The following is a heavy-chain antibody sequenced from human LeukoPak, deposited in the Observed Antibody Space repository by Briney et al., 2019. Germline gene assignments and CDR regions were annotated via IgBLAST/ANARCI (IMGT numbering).Heavy chain of an antibody. CDR1: GGSISSYY. CDR2: ISYSGGT. J-gene: IGHJ6*03. CDR3: ARRPVTTFSDYMDV. D-gene: IGHD4-17*01. Sequence: PSETLSLTCTVSGGSISSYYWSWIRHPPGKGLEWIGYISYSGGTKYNPSLKRRVTLSVETSKKQFSLKVRSVTAADTPVYFCARRPVTTFSDYMDVWGKGTTVTVSS. V-gene: IGHV4-59*01.